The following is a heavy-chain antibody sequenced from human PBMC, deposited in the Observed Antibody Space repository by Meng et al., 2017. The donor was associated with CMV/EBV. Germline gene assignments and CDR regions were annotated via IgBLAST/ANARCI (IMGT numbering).Heavy chain of an antibody. J-gene: IGHJ5*02. CDR3: ARSIAARPYRYNWFDP. V-gene: IGHV4-39*07. CDR2: IYYSGST. Sequence: QRRLQDRGPGLVTPSEPLSLTCTVSGGSISSSSYYWGWIRQPPGKGLEWIGSIYYSGSTYYNPSLKSRVTISVDTSKNQFSLKLSSVTAADTAVYYCARSIAARPYRYNWFDPWGQGTLVTVSS. D-gene: IGHD6-6*01. CDR1: GGSISSSSYY.